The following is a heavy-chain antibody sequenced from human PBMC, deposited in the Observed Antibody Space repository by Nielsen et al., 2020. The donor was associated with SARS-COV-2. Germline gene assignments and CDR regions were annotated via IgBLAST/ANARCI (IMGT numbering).Heavy chain of an antibody. D-gene: IGHD3-3*01. CDR2: IYYSGST. CDR3: ARRNYDFWSGYYYMDV. J-gene: IGHJ6*03. Sequence: SETLSLTCTVSGGSISSYYWSWIRQPPGKGLEWIGYIYYSGSTNYNPSLKSRVTISVDTSKNQFSLKLSSVTAADTAVYYCARRNYDFWSGYYYMDVWGKGTTVTVSS. CDR1: GGSISSYY. V-gene: IGHV4-59*08.